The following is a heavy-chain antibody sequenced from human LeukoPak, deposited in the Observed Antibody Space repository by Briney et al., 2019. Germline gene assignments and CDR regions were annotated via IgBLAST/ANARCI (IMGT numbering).Heavy chain of an antibody. Sequence: SETLSLTCTVSGGSISSSSYYWGWIRQPPGKGLEWIGSIYYSGSTYYNPSLKSRVTISVDTSKNQFSLKLSSATAADTAVYYCAKDIAAANWFDPWGQGTLVTVSS. CDR3: AKDIAAANWFDP. V-gene: IGHV4-39*02. CDR1: GGSISSSSYY. CDR2: IYYSGST. D-gene: IGHD6-13*01. J-gene: IGHJ5*02.